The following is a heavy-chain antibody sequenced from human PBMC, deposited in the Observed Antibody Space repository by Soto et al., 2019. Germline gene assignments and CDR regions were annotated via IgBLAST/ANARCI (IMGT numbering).Heavy chain of an antibody. CDR3: ARAPKNPGTWAHYYDATGYSDF. V-gene: IGHV1-8*01. CDR1: GYTFTSYD. J-gene: IGHJ4*02. D-gene: IGHD3-22*01. Sequence: ASVKVSCKASGYTFTSYDINWVRQATGRGLEWMGWMNPNSGNTGYAQKFQGRVTLTRDTSISTAYMELSSLRSEDTAVYYCARAPKNPGTWAHYYDATGYSDFWGQGTLVTVSS. CDR2: MNPNSGNT.